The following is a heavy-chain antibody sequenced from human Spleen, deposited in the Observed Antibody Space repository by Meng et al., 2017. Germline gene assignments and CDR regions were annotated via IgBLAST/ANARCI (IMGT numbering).Heavy chain of an antibody. D-gene: IGHD5-24*01. CDR2: INHSGTT. V-gene: IGHV4-34*01. CDR3: AREMATIRDY. CDR1: SGSFSGYY. J-gene: IGHJ4*02. Sequence: QVQLQLWGAGLLRPSETLSLTCAVCSGSFSGYYWSWIRQPPGKGLGWIGEINHSGTTNYNPSLKSRVTISIDTSKNQFSLNLSSVTAADTAVYYCAREMATIRDYWGQGALVTSPQ.